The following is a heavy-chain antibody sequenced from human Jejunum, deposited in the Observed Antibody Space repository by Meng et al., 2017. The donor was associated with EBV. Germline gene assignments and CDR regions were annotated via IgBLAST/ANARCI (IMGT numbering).Heavy chain of an antibody. CDR3: AKLTRA. Sequence: VRLVECGGGLVQPGGSLRLSCAASGFTFNSHTMSWVRQAPGKGLEWVSAITDSGGSTYYTDSVKGRFTISRDNSKNTLYLQMNSLRAEDTAVYYCAKLTRAWGQGTLVTVSS. V-gene: IGHV3-23*04. CDR2: ITDSGGST. J-gene: IGHJ5*02. CDR1: GFTFNSHT.